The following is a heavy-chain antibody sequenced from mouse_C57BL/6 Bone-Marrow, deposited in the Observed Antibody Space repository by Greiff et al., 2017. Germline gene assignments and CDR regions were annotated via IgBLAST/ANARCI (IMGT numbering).Heavy chain of an antibody. V-gene: IGHV1-77*01. CDR1: GYTFTDYY. Sequence: QVQLQQSGAGLVKPGASVKISCKSSGYTFTDYYINWVKQRPGQGLEWIGKFGPGSGSTYYNEKFKGKATLTTDKSSTTAYMQLSSLTSEDSAVYFCARGGTTVVYWYFDVWGTGTTVTVSS. J-gene: IGHJ1*03. D-gene: IGHD1-1*01. CDR3: ARGGTTVVYWYFDV. CDR2: FGPGSGST.